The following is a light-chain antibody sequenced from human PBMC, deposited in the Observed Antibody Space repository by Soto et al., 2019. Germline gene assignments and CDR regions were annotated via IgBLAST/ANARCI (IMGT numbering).Light chain of an antibody. CDR1: QRITTY. CDR2: TSG. CDR3: QQTYSTPYT. V-gene: IGKV1-39*01. Sequence: IQMTQSPSSLSASVGDRVTITCRASQRITTYLNWYQQKPGEAPKLLISTSGTLQRGVPSRFSGCGSGTAFTLTITALRPEDFATFFCQQTYSTPYTFGQGTKLEIK. J-gene: IGKJ2*01.